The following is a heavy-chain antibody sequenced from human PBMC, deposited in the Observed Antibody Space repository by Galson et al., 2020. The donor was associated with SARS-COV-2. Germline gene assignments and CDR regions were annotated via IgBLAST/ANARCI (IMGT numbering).Heavy chain of an antibody. Sequence: ASVKVSCKASGYSFSHYAIHWVRQAPGQRLEWMGWINAGDGNTDYSQRFQGRVTITRDTSATTAVMEMWSLTSEDTAVYYCARVDGSGTQAPLDYWGQGALVTVSS. CDR1: GYSFSHYA. V-gene: IGHV1-3*01. CDR3: ARVDGSGTQAPLDY. J-gene: IGHJ4*02. D-gene: IGHD3-10*01. CDR2: INAGDGNT.